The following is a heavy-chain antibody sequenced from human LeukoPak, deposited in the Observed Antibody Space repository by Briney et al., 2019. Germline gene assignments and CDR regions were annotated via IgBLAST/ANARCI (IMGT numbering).Heavy chain of an antibody. Sequence: PSETLSLTCTVSGGSISSYYWSWVRQPAGKGLEWIGRIYASGNTNYNPSLKGRVTMTVDTSKNQFSLNLSSVTAADTAVYYCARECDSSGCAYFDYWGQGTLVTVSS. J-gene: IGHJ4*02. CDR2: IYASGNT. D-gene: IGHD6-19*01. CDR3: ARECDSSGCAYFDY. V-gene: IGHV4-4*07. CDR1: GGSISSYY.